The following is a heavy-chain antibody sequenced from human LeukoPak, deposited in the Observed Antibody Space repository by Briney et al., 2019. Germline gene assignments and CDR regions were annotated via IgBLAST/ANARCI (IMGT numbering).Heavy chain of an antibody. Sequence: GASVKVSCKASGYTFTSYGISWVRQAPGQGLEWMGWISAYNGNTNYAQKLQGRVTMTTDTSTSTAYMELRSLRSDDTAVYYCARDRHQTMVRGAPGYYYYYYGMDVWGQGTTVTVSS. CDR1: GYTFTSYG. D-gene: IGHD3-10*01. J-gene: IGHJ6*02. V-gene: IGHV1-18*01. CDR2: ISAYNGNT. CDR3: ARDRHQTMVRGAPGYYYYYYGMDV.